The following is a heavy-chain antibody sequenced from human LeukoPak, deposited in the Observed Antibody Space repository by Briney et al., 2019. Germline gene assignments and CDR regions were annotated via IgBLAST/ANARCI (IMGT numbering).Heavy chain of an antibody. CDR2: IKEDGSEI. Sequence: GGSLGLSCVGSGFTFETYWMSWVRQAPGKGLEWVANIKEDGSEIYYADSVKGRFTISRDNAKMSLYLQMNSLRAEDTAVYYCARVMWMGWYFDSWGQGTPVTVSS. J-gene: IGHJ4*02. CDR1: GFTFETYW. V-gene: IGHV3-7*01. D-gene: IGHD5-12*01. CDR3: ARVMWMGWYFDS.